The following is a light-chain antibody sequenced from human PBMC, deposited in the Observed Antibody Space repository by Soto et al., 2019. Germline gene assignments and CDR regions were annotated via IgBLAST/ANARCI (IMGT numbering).Light chain of an antibody. CDR2: LAT. J-gene: IGKJ4*01. Sequence: DIVMTQSPLSLPVTTGEPACISCRSSHSLLQTNGNTYLDWYLQKPGQSPELLISLATNRASGVPDRFSGSGSGTDFTLKISRVEAEDVGVYYCMQAKQTPFTFGGGTKVDIK. CDR3: MQAKQTPFT. V-gene: IGKV2-28*01. CDR1: HSLLQTNGNTY.